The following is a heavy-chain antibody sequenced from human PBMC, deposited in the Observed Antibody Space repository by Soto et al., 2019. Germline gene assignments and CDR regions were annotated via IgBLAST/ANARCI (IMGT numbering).Heavy chain of an antibody. CDR3: ARDLIGSSFSRYYYGMDV. Sequence: SVKVSCKASGGTFSSYAISWVRQAPGQGLEWMGGIIPIFGTANYAQKFQGRVTITADESTSTAYMELSSLRSEDTAVYYCARDLIGSSFSRYYYGMDVWGQGTTVTVS. CDR2: IIPIFGTA. V-gene: IGHV1-69*13. J-gene: IGHJ6*02. D-gene: IGHD6-13*01. CDR1: GGTFSSYA.